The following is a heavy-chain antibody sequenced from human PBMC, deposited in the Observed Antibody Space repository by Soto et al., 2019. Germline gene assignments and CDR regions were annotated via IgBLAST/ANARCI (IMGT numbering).Heavy chain of an antibody. CDR3: ARALDIVVVPAATGWFDP. CDR2: IYYSGST. Sequence: QVQLQESGPGLVKPSQTLSLTCTVSGGSISSGDYYWSWIRQPPGKGLEWIGYIYYSGSTYYNPSLKSRVTISVDTSKNQFSLKLSSVTAADTAVYYCARALDIVVVPAATGWFDPWGQGTLVTVSS. J-gene: IGHJ5*02. CDR1: GGSISSGDYY. D-gene: IGHD2-2*01. V-gene: IGHV4-30-4*01.